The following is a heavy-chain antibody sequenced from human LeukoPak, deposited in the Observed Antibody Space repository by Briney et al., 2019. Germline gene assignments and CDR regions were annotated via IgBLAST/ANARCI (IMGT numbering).Heavy chain of an antibody. D-gene: IGHD3-22*01. CDR2: ISRSGVAT. J-gene: IGHJ4*02. Sequence: GGSLRLSCAASGFTFTSFAMSWVRQAPGKGLEWVSTISRSGVATYYANSVKGRFTISRDNSKNTVYVQMNSLRAEDTAIYYCAKHSHDGSAPYYEVQLDYWGQGTLVTVSS. CDR3: AKHSHDGSAPYYEVQLDY. V-gene: IGHV3-23*01. CDR1: GFTFTSFA.